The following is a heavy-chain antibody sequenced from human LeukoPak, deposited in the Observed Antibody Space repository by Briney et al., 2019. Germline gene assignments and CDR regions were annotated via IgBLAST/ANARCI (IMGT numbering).Heavy chain of an antibody. D-gene: IGHD3-3*01. CDR1: GGSISSYY. V-gene: IGHV4-59*01. J-gene: IGHJ6*03. CDR2: IYYSGST. Sequence: SETLSLTCTVSGGSISSYYWSWIRQPPGKGLEWIGYIYYSGSTNYNPSLKSRVTILVDTSKNQFSLKLSSVTAADTAVYYCARDRGYDFWSGPLDNYYYYMDVWGKGTTVTVSS. CDR3: ARDRGYDFWSGPLDNYYYYMDV.